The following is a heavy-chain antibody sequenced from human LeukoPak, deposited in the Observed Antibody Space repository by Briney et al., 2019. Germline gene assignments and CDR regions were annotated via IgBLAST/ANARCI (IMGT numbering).Heavy chain of an antibody. CDR3: VKDSPPRYSGSPPAY. Sequence: RSLRLSCAASGFTFRNFGMHWVRQAPGKGLRWLAVIWYDVSNQYYIDSVKGRLTVSRDNSRNTLYLQMNSLRADDPAVYYCVKDSPPRYSGSPPAYWGQGTLVTVSS. J-gene: IGHJ4*02. CDR1: GFTFRNFG. CDR2: IWYDVSNQ. D-gene: IGHD1-26*01. V-gene: IGHV3-33*03.